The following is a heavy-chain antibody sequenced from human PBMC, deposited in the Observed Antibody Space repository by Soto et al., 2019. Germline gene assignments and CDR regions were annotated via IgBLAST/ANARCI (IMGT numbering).Heavy chain of an antibody. D-gene: IGHD3-3*01. CDR3: ARKGVAFDY. CDR1: GFTFSSYS. Sequence: LRLSCAASGFTFSSYSMNWVRQAPGKGLEWISYISTTSSSIYYADSVKGRFTISRDNAKNSLFLQMNSLRDEDTAVYYCARKGVAFDYWGQGALVTVSS. J-gene: IGHJ4*02. CDR2: ISTTSSSI. V-gene: IGHV3-48*02.